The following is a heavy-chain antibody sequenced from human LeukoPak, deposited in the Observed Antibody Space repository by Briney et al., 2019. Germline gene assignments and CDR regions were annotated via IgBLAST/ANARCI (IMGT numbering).Heavy chain of an antibody. CDR1: GGTFSSYA. V-gene: IGHV1-69*04. Sequence: SVKVSCKAFGGTFSSYAISWVRQAPGQGLEWMGRIIPILGIANYAQKFQGRVTITADKSTSTAYMELSSLRSEDTAVYYCARDNYYGSGPYYYYYGMGVWGQGTTVTVSS. D-gene: IGHD3-10*01. J-gene: IGHJ6*02. CDR2: IIPILGIA. CDR3: ARDNYYGSGPYYYYYGMGV.